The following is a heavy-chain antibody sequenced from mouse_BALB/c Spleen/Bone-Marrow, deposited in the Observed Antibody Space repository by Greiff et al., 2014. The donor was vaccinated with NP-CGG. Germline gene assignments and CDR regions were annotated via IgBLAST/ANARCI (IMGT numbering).Heavy chain of an antibody. CDR1: GFTFTDYY. Sequence: VHVKQSGGGLVQPGGSLRLSCATSGFTFTDYYMSWVRQPPGKALEWLGFIRNKANGYTTEYSASVKGRFTISRDNSQSILYLQMNTLRAEDSATYYCARDGYDDYWGQGTTLTVSS. J-gene: IGHJ2*01. CDR2: IRNKANGYTT. V-gene: IGHV7-3*02. D-gene: IGHD2-2*01. CDR3: ARDGYDDY.